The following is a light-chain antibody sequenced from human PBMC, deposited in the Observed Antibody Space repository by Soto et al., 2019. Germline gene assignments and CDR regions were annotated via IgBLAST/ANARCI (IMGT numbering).Light chain of an antibody. CDR2: EDS. J-gene: IGLJ2*01. V-gene: IGLV6-57*01. CDR1: SGSIASNY. Sequence: NFMLTQPHSVSESPGKTVTISCTRSSGSIASNYVQWYQQRPGSSPTTVIYEDSQRPSGVPDRFSGSIDSTSNSASLTISRLKTEDEADYYCQSYDNNNHWIFGGGTKLTVL. CDR3: QSYDNNNHWI.